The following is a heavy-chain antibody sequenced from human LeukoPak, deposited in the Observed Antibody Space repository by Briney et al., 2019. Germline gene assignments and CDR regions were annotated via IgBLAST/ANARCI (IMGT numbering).Heavy chain of an antibody. Sequence: PGGSLRLSCAASGFTFSSYAMSWVRQAPGKGLEWASAISGSGGSTYYADSVKGRFTISRDNSKNTLYLQMNSLRAEDTAVYYCAKATYYDFWSGLNWGQGTLVTVSS. CDR1: GFTFSSYA. CDR3: AKATYYDFWSGLN. J-gene: IGHJ4*02. V-gene: IGHV3-23*01. D-gene: IGHD3-3*01. CDR2: ISGSGGST.